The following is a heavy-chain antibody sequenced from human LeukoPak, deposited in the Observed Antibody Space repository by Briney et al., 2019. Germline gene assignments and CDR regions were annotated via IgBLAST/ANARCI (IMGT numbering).Heavy chain of an antibody. J-gene: IGHJ4*02. D-gene: IGHD3-9*01. V-gene: IGHV1-69*13. CDR1: GGTFSSYA. Sequence: SVKVSCKASGGTFSSYAISWVRQAPGQGLEWMGGIIPIFGTANYAQKFQGGVTITADESTSTAYMELSSLRSEDTAVYYCARRNTDILTGYYPPFDYWGQGTLVTVSS. CDR3: ARRNTDILTGYYPPFDY. CDR2: IIPIFGTA.